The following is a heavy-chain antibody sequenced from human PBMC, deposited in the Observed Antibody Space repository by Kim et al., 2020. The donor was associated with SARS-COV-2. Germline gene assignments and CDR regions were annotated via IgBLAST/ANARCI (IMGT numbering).Heavy chain of an antibody. CDR2: INHSGST. CDR3: ARGYCSSTSCYKTWHNYYYGMDV. J-gene: IGHJ6*02. V-gene: IGHV4-34*01. CDR1: GGSFSGYY. D-gene: IGHD2-2*02. Sequence: SETLSLTCAVYGGSFSGYYWSWIRQPPGKGLEWIGEINHSGSTNYNPSLKSRVTISVDTSKNQFSLKLSSVTAADTAVYYCARGYCSSTSCYKTWHNYYYGMDVWGQGTTVTVSS.